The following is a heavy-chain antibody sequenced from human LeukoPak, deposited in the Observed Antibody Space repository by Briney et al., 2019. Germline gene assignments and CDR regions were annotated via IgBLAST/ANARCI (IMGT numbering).Heavy chain of an antibody. V-gene: IGHV3-48*03. CDR1: GFTFSSYE. J-gene: IGHJ6*03. Sequence: GGSLRLSCAASGFTFSSYEMNWVRQAPGKGLERVSYISSSGSTIYYADSVKGRFTISRDNAKNSLYMQMKRLRAEDTSVYYCARDRRYHVLLFLEGCGSGEYYYMDVWGKGTTVAVSS. CDR2: ISSSGSTI. D-gene: IGHD3-3*01. CDR3: ARDRRYHVLLFLEGCGSGEYYYMDV.